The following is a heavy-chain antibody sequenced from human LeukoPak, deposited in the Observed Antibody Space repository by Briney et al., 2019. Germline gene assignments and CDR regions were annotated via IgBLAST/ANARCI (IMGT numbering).Heavy chain of an antibody. CDR2: IYHSGST. D-gene: IGHD3-16*01. V-gene: IGHV4-38-2*01. CDR3: ARGGYYYYYMDV. J-gene: IGHJ6*03. Sequence: PSETLSLTCAVSGYSISSGDYWGWIRQPPGKGPEWIGSIYHSGSTYYNPSLKSRVTISVDRSKNQFSLKLSSVTAADTAVYYCARGGYYYYYMDVWGKGTTVTVSS. CDR1: GYSISSGDY.